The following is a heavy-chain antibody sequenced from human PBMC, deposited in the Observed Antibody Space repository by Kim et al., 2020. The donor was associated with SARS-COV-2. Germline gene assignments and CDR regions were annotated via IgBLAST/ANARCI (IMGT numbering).Heavy chain of an antibody. CDR1: GITFTRHA. J-gene: IGHJ4*02. D-gene: IGHD2-15*01. Sequence: GGSLRLSCAAGSGITFTRHAMSWVRQAPGKGLEWVSSISGSGGSTYYADSVKGRFTISRDNSKNTLYLQMTSLRAEDTAEYYCASSPDRTYWGQGT. CDR2: ISGSGGST. V-gene: IGHV3-23*01. CDR3: ASSPDRTY.